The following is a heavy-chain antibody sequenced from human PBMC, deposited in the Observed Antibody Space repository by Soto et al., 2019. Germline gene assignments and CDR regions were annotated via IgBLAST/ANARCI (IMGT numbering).Heavy chain of an antibody. CDR2: IYWDDDK. Sequence: QITLKESGPTLVKPTQTLTLTCTFSGFSLSTSGVGVGWIRQPPGKALEWLALIYWDDDKRYSPSLKSRLTITKDTTKNQVVLTITNMDPVHTATYYCAHRRGWLNYDILTGYSTDGFDYWGQGNLVTVSS. CDR3: AHRRGWLNYDILTGYSTDGFDY. D-gene: IGHD3-9*01. V-gene: IGHV2-5*02. CDR1: GFSLSTSGVG. J-gene: IGHJ4*02.